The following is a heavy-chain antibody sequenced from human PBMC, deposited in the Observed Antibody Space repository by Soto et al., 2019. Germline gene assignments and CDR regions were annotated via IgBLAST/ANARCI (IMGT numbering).Heavy chain of an antibody. CDR1: GGSISSYY. CDR2: IYYSGST. CDR3: ASFSRYCSFTSCYEFNF. V-gene: IGHV4-59*08. Sequence: PSETLSLTCTVSGGSISSYYWSWIRQPPGKGLEWIGYIYYSGSTNYNPSLKSRVTISVDTSKNQFSLKLSSVTAADTAVYYCASFSRYCSFTSCYEFNFWGQGTLVTVSS. J-gene: IGHJ4*02. D-gene: IGHD2-2*01.